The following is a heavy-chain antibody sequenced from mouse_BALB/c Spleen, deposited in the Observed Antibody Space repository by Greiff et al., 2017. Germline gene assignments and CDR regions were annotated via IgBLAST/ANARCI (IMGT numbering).Heavy chain of an antibody. Sequence: DVQLQESGTVLARPGASVKMSCKASGYTFTSYWMHWVKQRPGQGLEWTGAIYPGNSDTSYNQKFKGKAKLTAVTSTSTAYMELSSLTNEDSAVYYCTGYPYAMDYWGQGTSVTVSS. J-gene: IGHJ4*01. CDR1: GYTFTSYW. CDR3: TGYPYAMDY. D-gene: IGHD2-2*01. CDR2: IYPGNSDT. V-gene: IGHV1-5*01.